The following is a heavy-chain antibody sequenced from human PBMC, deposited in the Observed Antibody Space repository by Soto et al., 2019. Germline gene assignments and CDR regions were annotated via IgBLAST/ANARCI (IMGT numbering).Heavy chain of an antibody. CDR2: IYHSGST. J-gene: IGHJ6*02. D-gene: IGHD6-13*01. Sequence: PSETLSLTCAVSGGSISSSNWWSWVRQPPGKGLEWIGEIYHSGSTNYNPSLKSRVTISVDKSKNQFSLKLSSVTAADTAVYYCAREPTPTYSSSWPYGMDVWGQRTTVTVSS. V-gene: IGHV4-4*02. CDR1: GGSISSSNW. CDR3: AREPTPTYSSSWPYGMDV.